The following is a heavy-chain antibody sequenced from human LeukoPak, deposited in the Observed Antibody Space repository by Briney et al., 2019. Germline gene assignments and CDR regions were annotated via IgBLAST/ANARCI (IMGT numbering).Heavy chain of an antibody. Sequence: SGTLSLTCAVSGGSISSSNWWSWVRQPPGKGLEWIGEIYHSGSTNYNPSLKSRVTISVDKSKNQFSLKLSSVTAADTAVYYCAREFRVRGVASTNWFDPWGQGTLVTVSS. D-gene: IGHD3-10*01. V-gene: IGHV4-4*02. CDR3: AREFRVRGVASTNWFDP. CDR1: GGSISSSNW. J-gene: IGHJ5*02. CDR2: IYHSGST.